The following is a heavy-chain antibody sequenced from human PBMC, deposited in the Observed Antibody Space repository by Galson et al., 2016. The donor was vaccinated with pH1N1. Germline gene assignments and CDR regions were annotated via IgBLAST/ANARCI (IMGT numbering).Heavy chain of an antibody. CDR1: GDSVSSNSAA. CDR3: ARDPSVSYCRGDCSPS. Sequence: CAISGDSVSSNSAAWNWIRQSPSRGLEWLGRTYYRSKWFYNYAVSVQGRITINPDTSKNQFSLQLNSVTPEDTAVYYCARDPSVSYCRGDCSPSWGQGTLVTASS. CDR2: TYYRSKWFY. V-gene: IGHV6-1*01. J-gene: IGHJ5*02. D-gene: IGHD2-21*02.